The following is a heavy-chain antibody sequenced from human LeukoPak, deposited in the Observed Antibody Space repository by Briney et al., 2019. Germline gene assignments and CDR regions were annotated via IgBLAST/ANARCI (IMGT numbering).Heavy chain of an antibody. CDR1: GGSFSAYY. V-gene: IGHV4-34*01. D-gene: IGHD3-9*01. CDR2: INHSGST. CDR3: ARDSAVYYDILTGNSTRARRGMDV. J-gene: IGHJ6*02. Sequence: PSETLSLTCAVYGGSFSAYYWGWIRQPPGKGLEWIGEINHSGSTNYNPSLKSRVTISVDTSKNQFSLKLSSVTAADTAVYYCARDSAVYYDILTGNSTRARRGMDVWGQGTTVTVSS.